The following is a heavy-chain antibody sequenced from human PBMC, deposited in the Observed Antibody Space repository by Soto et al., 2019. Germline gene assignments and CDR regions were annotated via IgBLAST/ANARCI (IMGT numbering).Heavy chain of an antibody. CDR2: ISYDGSNK. Sequence: HPGGSLRLSCGASGFTFSRYAMNWVRQAPGKGLEWMAVISYDGSNKYYADSVKGRFTISRDNSKNTLNLQVNSLRSDDTAVYYCARAPCSGGSCYLDNWGQGTLVTVSS. D-gene: IGHD2-15*01. J-gene: IGHJ4*02. CDR1: GFTFSRYA. CDR3: ARAPCSGGSCYLDN. V-gene: IGHV3-30-3*01.